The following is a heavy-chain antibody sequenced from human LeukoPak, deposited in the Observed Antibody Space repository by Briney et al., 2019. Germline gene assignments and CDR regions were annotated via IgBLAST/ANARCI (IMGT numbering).Heavy chain of an antibody. D-gene: IGHD6-13*01. CDR3: ARGMEAGPDY. CDR1: DYA. CDR2: IYHSGST. J-gene: IGHJ4*02. V-gene: IGHV4-30-2*01. Sequence: DYALHWVRQAPGKGLEWIGYIYHSGSTYYNPSLKSRVTISVDRSKNQFSLKLSSVTAADTAVYYCARGMEAGPDYWGQGTLVTVSS.